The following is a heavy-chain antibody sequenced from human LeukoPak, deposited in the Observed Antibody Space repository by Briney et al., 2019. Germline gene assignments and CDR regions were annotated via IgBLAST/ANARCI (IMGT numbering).Heavy chain of an antibody. CDR1: GGSIRSSYYY. CDR3: ASLTPPYYYDSSGYYYRWFDP. D-gene: IGHD3-22*01. J-gene: IGHJ5*02. V-gene: IGHV4-39*07. CDR2: INHSGST. Sequence: SETLSLTCTVSGGSIRSSYYYWSWIRQPPVKGLEWIGEINHSGSTNYNPSLKSRVTISVDTSKNQFSLKLSSVTAADTAVYYCASLTPPYYYDSSGYYYRWFDPWGQGTLVTVSS.